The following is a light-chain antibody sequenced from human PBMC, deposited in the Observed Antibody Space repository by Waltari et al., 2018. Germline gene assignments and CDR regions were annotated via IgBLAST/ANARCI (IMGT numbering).Light chain of an antibody. CDR2: DVS. CDR1: SSDVGGYNY. Sequence: QSALTQPASVSGSPGQSITISCTGTSSDVGGYNYVSWYQQHPGKAPKLMIYDVSNRPSGVSNRFPGYKSGNTASLTISGLQAEDEADYYCSSYTSSSTFYVFGTGTKVTVL. J-gene: IGLJ1*01. CDR3: SSYTSSSTFYV. V-gene: IGLV2-14*01.